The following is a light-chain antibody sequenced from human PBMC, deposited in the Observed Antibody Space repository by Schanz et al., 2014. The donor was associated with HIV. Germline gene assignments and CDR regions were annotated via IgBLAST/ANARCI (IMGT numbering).Light chain of an antibody. CDR3: NSYSHSNTYV. J-gene: IGLJ1*01. V-gene: IGLV1-40*01. CDR1: SSNIGAGYD. CDR2: DDD. Sequence: QSVLTQPPSLSGAPGQRVSLSCNGSSSNIGAGYDVHWYQQFPGTAPKLLIFDDDSRPSGVPDRFSGSKSGTSASLAITGLQAEDEADYYCNSYSHSNTYVFGSGTKLTVL.